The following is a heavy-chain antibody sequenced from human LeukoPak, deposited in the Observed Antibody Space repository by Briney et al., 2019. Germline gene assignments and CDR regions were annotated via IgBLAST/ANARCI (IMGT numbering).Heavy chain of an antibody. CDR3: ARASPRNYGDYVLPWPYD. J-gene: IGHJ4*02. CDR1: GGTFSSYA. V-gene: IGHV1-69*05. Sequence: SVKVSCKTSGGTFSSYAISWVRQAPGQGLERMGGIIPIFGTANYAQKFQGRVTITTDESTSTAYMELSSLRSEDTAVYYCARASPRNYGDYVLPWPYDWGQGTLVTVSS. D-gene: IGHD4-17*01. CDR2: IIPIFGTA.